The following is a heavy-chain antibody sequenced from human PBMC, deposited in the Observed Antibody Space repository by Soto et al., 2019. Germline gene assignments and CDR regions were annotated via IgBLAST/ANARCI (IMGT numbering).Heavy chain of an antibody. CDR1: GCTFISYA. CDR2: ISGSGGST. V-gene: IGHV3-23*01. D-gene: IGHD2-8*01. CDR3: AFDNGNSSYRRDYYFDY. Sequence: WGSMRLSCAASGCTFISYAMSWVHQAPGKGLEWVSAISGSGGSTYYADSVKGRVTMTRDTSTSTVYMELSSLRSEDTAVYYCAFDNGNSSYRRDYYFDYWGQGTLVTVSS. J-gene: IGHJ4*02.